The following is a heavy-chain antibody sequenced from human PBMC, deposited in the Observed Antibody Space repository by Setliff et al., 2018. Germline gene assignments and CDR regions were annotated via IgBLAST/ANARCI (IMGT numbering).Heavy chain of an antibody. CDR3: ARAAVTSGARADYFDN. CDR2: IYYSGST. V-gene: IGHV4-39*07. Sequence: SETLSLTCTVSGGSISSSSYYWGWIRQPPGKGLEWIGSIYYSGSTYYNPSLKSRVTISVDTSKKQFSLKLSSVTAADTAVYYCARAAVTSGARADYFDNWGRGTLVTVSS. CDR1: GGSISSSSYY. J-gene: IGHJ4*02. D-gene: IGHD4-17*01.